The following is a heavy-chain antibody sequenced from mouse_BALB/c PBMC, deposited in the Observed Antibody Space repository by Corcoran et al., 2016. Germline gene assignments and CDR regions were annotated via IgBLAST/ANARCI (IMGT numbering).Heavy chain of an antibody. D-gene: IGHD2-4*01. CDR3: AREEYGDMIGAY. V-gene: IGHV3-6*02. CDR1: GYSITSGYY. J-gene: IGHJ3*01. CDR2: ISYDGSN. Sequence: DVQLQESGPGLVKPSQSLSLTCSVTGYSITSGYYWNWIRQFPGNKLEWMGYISYDGSNNYNPSLKNRISITRDTSKNQFFLKLNSVTTEDTATYYCAREEYGDMIGAYWGQGTLVTVSA.